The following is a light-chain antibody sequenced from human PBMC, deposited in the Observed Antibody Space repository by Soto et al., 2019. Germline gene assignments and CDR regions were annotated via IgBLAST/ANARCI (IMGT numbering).Light chain of an antibody. CDR3: LQASTFTRT. CDR2: TAS. V-gene: IGKV1-12*01. Sequence: DIQMTQSPSSVSASVGDRVTITCRASRDIGDRLAWFRHKPGKAPQLLIQTASTLVRETPSRFSGSGSVTDFLHTINNRQPEDFATYSCLQASTFTRTFGQGTKVDI. CDR1: RDIGDR. J-gene: IGKJ1*01.